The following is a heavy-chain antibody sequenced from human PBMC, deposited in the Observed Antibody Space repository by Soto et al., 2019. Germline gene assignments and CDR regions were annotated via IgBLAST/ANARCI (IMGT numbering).Heavy chain of an antibody. V-gene: IGHV1-2*02. CDR2: INPNSGGT. D-gene: IGHD6-19*01. CDR1: GYTFTGYY. J-gene: IGHJ6*02. Sequence: GASVKVSCKASGYTFTGYYMHWVRQAPGQGLEWMGWINPNSGGTDYAQKFQGRVTMARDTSTTTASMELSSLTSDDTAVYYCARATGYSSSFFYGMDFWGPGTRVTVSS. CDR3: ARATGYSSSFFYGMDF.